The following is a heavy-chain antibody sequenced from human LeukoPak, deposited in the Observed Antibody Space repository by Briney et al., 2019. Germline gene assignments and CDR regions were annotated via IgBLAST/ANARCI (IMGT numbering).Heavy chain of an antibody. V-gene: IGHV3-21*01. CDR1: EFTFRSYS. CDR3: ARGGVYSTSAVDY. D-gene: IGHD6-6*01. CDR2: ISGSSSDI. J-gene: IGHJ4*02. Sequence: TGGSLRLSCAGSEFTFRSYSMHWVRQAPGKGLEWVSSISGSSSDIYYADSVKGRFTIPRDNAKNTLYLQMNSLRAEDTAVYYCARGGVYSTSAVDYWGQGTLVTVSS.